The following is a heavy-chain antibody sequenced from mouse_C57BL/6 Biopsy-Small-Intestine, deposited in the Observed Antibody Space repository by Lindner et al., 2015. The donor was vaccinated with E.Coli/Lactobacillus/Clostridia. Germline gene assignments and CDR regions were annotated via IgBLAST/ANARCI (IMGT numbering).Heavy chain of an antibody. J-gene: IGHJ3*01. CDR2: INPKNGGA. CDR3: ARDYFYGSGSFLY. D-gene: IGHD1-1*01. V-gene: IGHV1-22*01. CDR1: GFTFTDYN. Sequence: VQLQESGPELVKPGASVTMSCKASGFTFTDYNIHWMKQSHGKSLEWIGYINPKNGGASYNQKFKGKATLTVDKSSSTAYMEFRSLTNEDSAVYYCARDYFYGSGSFLYWGQGTLVTVSA.